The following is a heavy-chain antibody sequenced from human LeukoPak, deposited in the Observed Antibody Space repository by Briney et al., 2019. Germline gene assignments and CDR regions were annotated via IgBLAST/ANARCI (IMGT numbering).Heavy chain of an antibody. Sequence: PGGSLRLSCAASGFIFSKDWMNWVRQAPGKGLEWVANINQDGSKKYYVDSVKGRFTISRDNAKNSLYLQMNSLRAEDTAVYYCARDPDHIVGANFDYWGQGTLVTVSS. CDR3: ARDPDHIVGANFDY. V-gene: IGHV3-7*01. CDR1: GFIFSKDW. CDR2: INQDGSKK. D-gene: IGHD1-26*01. J-gene: IGHJ4*02.